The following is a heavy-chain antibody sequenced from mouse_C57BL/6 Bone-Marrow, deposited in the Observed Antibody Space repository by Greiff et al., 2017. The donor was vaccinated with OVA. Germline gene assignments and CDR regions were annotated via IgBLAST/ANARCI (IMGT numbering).Heavy chain of an antibody. CDR2: IDPENGDT. D-gene: IGHD4-1*01. V-gene: IGHV14-4*01. J-gene: IGHJ2*01. CDR3: TTRLGYWDYY. CDR1: GFNIKDDY. Sequence: EVQLQQSGAELVRPGASVKLSCTASGFNIKDDYMHWVKQRPEQGLEWIGWIDPENGDTEYASKFQGKATITADTSSNTAYLQLSSLTSEDTAVYYCTTRLGYWDYYWGQGTTRTVAS.